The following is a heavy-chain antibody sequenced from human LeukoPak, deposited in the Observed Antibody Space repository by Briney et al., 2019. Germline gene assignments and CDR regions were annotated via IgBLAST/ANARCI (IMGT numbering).Heavy chain of an antibody. CDR3: ARETVRNYFDY. CDR1: GFTFSSYE. J-gene: IGHJ4*02. CDR2: ISSSGTTI. V-gene: IGHV3-48*03. Sequence: GGPLRLSCAASGFTFSSYEMNWVRQAPGKGLEWVSYISSSGTTIYYADSVKGRFTISRDNAKNSLYLQMNSLRAEDTAVYYCARETVRNYFDYWGQGTLVTVSS. D-gene: IGHD4-17*01.